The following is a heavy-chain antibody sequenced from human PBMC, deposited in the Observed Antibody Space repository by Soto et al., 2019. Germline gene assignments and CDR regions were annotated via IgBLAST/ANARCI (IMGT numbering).Heavy chain of an antibody. CDR2: IYYSGST. CDR3: ARHHRLVGAPMECWFDP. V-gene: IGHV4-39*01. D-gene: IGHD1-26*01. J-gene: IGHJ5*02. CDR1: GGSISSSSYY. Sequence: QLQLQESGPGLVKPSETLSLTCTVSGGSISSSSYYWGWIRQPPGKGLEWIGSIYYSGSTYYNPSLKSRGTLSLEPSKNQCSLKLSSVTAADTAVYYCARHHRLVGAPMECWFDPWGQGTLVTVSS.